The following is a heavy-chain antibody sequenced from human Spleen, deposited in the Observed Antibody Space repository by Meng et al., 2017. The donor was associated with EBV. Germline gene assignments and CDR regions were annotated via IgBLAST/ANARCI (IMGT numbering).Heavy chain of an antibody. V-gene: IGHV4-4*02. CDR3: ARVPTYGSGSPGYFDY. CDR1: GGSISSRKW. Sequence: QQEVGQGVGKRSGTSSRTGAVSGGSISSRKWWSWVRQPPGKGREWIGESYHSGSTNYNPSLNSRVTISVDKSKNQFSLKLCSVTAADTAVYYWARVPTYGSGSPGYFDYWGQGTLVTVSS. CDR2: SYHSGST. D-gene: IGHD3-10*01. J-gene: IGHJ4*02.